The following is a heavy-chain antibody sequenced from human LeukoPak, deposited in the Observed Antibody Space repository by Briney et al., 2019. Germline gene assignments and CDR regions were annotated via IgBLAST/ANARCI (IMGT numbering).Heavy chain of an antibody. CDR1: GGSISSYY. J-gene: IGHJ4*02. V-gene: IGHV4-4*07. CDR3: ATTYKGRYFDN. CDR2: IYNSGST. D-gene: IGHD1-1*01. Sequence: SGTLSLTCTVSGGSISSYYWSWIRQPAGKGLEWIGRIYNSGSTDYNPSLKSRVTMPEDTSKNQFSLQLNSATAADTAVYYCATTYKGRYFDNWGQGTLVTVSS.